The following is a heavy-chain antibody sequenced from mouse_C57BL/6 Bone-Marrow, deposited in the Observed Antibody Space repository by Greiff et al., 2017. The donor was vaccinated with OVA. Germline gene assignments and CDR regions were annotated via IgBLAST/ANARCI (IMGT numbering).Heavy chain of an antibody. V-gene: IGHV1-81*01. D-gene: IGHD1-1*01. Sequence: QVQLKESGAELARPGASVKLSCKASGYTFTSYGISWVKQRPGQGLEWIGEIYPRSGNTYYNEKFKGKATLTADKSSSTAYMELRSLTSEDSAVYFCARNYYGSSNYWGQGTTLTVSS. CDR2: IYPRSGNT. CDR1: GYTFTSYG. J-gene: IGHJ2*01. CDR3: ARNYYGSSNY.